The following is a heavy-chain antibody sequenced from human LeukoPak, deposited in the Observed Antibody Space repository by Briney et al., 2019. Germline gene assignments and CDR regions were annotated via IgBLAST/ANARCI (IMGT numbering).Heavy chain of an antibody. J-gene: IGHJ4*02. V-gene: IGHV3-48*03. CDR1: RFTLSSYE. CDR2: ISSSGSTI. Sequence: GGALRLSCAASRFTLSSYEMNWVRQAPGKGLAWVSYISSSGSTIYYADSVKGRFTISRDNAKNSLYLQMKSLRVEDTAVYYCAREKPELDYWGQGTLVTVSS. CDR3: AREKPELDY.